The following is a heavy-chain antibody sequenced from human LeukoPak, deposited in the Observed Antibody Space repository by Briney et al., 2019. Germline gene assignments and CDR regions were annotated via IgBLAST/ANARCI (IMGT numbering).Heavy chain of an antibody. Sequence: EGSLRLSCAASGFTFSSYAMHWVRQAPGKGLEWVAVISYDGSNKYYADSVKGRFTISRDNSKNTLYLQMNSLRAEDTAVYYCAREAADCGGDCYFGYWGQGTLVTVSS. CDR1: GFTFSSYA. CDR3: AREAADCGGDCYFGY. CDR2: ISYDGSNK. V-gene: IGHV3-30-3*01. D-gene: IGHD2-21*02. J-gene: IGHJ4*02.